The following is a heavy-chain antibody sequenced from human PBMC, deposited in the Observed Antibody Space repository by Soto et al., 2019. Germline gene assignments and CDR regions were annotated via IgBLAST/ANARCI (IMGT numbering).Heavy chain of an antibody. V-gene: IGHV4-31*03. CDR1: CGSISSGGYY. CDR2: IYYSGST. D-gene: IGHD6-6*01. Sequence: PSETLSLTCTVSCGSISSGGYYWSWIRQHPGKGLEWIGYIYYSGSTYYNPSLKSRVTISVDTSKNQFSLKLSSVTAADTAVYYCARGSPRPLIAARYFDYWGQGTLVTVYS. J-gene: IGHJ4*02. CDR3: ARGSPRPLIAARYFDY.